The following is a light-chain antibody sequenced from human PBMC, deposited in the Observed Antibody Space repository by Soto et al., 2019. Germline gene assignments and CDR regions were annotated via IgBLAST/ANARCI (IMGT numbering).Light chain of an antibody. CDR2: SAS. Sequence: EIVMTQSPATLSVSPGERATLSCRASQSVNSNLAWYQQKPGQAPRLLIYSASTRATGIPIRFSGSGSGTEFTLTISSLQSEDFAVYYCQQYGSSPRTFGGGTKVEIK. CDR1: QSVNSN. CDR3: QQYGSSPRT. V-gene: IGKV3-15*01. J-gene: IGKJ4*01.